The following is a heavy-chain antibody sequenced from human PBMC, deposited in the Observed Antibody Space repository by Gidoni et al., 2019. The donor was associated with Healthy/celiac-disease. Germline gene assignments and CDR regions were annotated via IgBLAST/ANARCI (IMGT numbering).Heavy chain of an antibody. CDR2: INHSGST. V-gene: IGHV4-34*01. CDR1: GGSFSGYY. CDR3: ARGSEGYSIDY. Sequence: QVQLQQWGAGLLKPSETLSLTCAVYGGSFSGYYWSWIRQHPGKGLEWIGEINHSGSTNYNPSLKSRVTISVDTSKNQFSLKLSSVTAADTAVYYCARGSEGYSIDYWGQGTLVTVSS. J-gene: IGHJ4*02. D-gene: IGHD2-15*01.